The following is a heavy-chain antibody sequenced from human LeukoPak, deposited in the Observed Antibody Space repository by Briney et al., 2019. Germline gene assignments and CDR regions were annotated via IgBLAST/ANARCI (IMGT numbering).Heavy chain of an antibody. J-gene: IGHJ4*02. V-gene: IGHV1-2*02. Sequence: ASVKVSCKASGYTLTVYYMHWVRHAPRQGLEWMGWINPATGAPNYAQKFQGRITMTSDTSISTVYMELTSLRSDDTVFYYCVRGPQGYYYDYWGQGALVTVSS. CDR1: GYTLTVYY. CDR2: INPATGAP. CDR3: VRGPQGYYYDY. D-gene: IGHD3-22*01.